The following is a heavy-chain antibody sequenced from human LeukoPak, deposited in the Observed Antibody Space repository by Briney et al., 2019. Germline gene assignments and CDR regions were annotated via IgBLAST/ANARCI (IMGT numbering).Heavy chain of an antibody. Sequence: PSETLSLTCTVSGYSISSGYYWGWIRQPPGKGLEWIGSIYHSGSTYYNPSLKSRVTISVDTSKNQFSLKLSSVTAADTAVYYCARDLGYAGYFDYWGQGTLVTVSS. V-gene: IGHV4-38-2*02. J-gene: IGHJ4*02. CDR3: ARDLGYAGYFDY. CDR1: GYSISSGYY. CDR2: IYHSGST. D-gene: IGHD5-12*01.